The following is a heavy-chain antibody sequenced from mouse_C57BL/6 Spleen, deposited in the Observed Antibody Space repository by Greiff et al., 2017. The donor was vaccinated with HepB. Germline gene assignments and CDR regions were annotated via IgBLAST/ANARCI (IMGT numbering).Heavy chain of an antibody. Sequence: VQLQQSGAELARPGASVKLSCKASGYTFTSYGISWVKQRTGQGLEWIGEIYPRSGNTYYNEKFKGKSTLTADKSSSTAYMELRSLTSEDSAVYFCARGGSRFYYAMDYCGQGTSVTVSS. D-gene: IGHD1-1*01. CDR3: ARGGSRFYYAMDY. CDR2: IYPRSGNT. J-gene: IGHJ4*01. CDR1: GYTFTSYG. V-gene: IGHV1-81*01.